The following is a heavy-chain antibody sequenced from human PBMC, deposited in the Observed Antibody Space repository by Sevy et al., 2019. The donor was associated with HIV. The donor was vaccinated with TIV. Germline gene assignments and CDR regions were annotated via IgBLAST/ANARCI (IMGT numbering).Heavy chain of an antibody. CDR2: IRSKAHGGTT. Sequence: GGSLRLSCTASGFTFGDYAMSWFRQAPGKGLEWVGFIRSKAHGGTTEYAASVKGRFTISRDDSKSIAYLQMNSLKTEDTAVYYCTNTRVAVAGALPYYYYGMDVWGQGTTVTVSS. D-gene: IGHD6-19*01. V-gene: IGHV3-49*03. J-gene: IGHJ6*02. CDR3: TNTRVAVAGALPYYYYGMDV. CDR1: GFTFGDYA.